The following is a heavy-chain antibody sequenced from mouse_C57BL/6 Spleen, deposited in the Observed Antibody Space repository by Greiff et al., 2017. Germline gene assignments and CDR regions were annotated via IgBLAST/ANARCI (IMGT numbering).Heavy chain of an antibody. J-gene: IGHJ2*01. Sequence: QVTLKESGPGILQPSQTLSLTCSFSGFSLSTFGMGVGWIRQPSGKGLEWLAHIWWDDDKYYNPALKSRLTISKDTTKNQVFRKIATVDTADTSTYYCARITYGSSSYLGYWGQGTTLTVSS. CDR2: IWWDDDK. D-gene: IGHD1-1*01. CDR3: ARITYGSSSYLGY. CDR1: GFSLSTFGMG. V-gene: IGHV8-8*01.